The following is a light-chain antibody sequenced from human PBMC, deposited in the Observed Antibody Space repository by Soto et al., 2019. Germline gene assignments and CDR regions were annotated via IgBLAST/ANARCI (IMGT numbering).Light chain of an antibody. J-gene: IGLJ2*01. CDR2: EDN. V-gene: IGLV6-57*04. Sequence: NFMLTQPHSVSESPGKTVTISCTRSSGSIASNYVQWYQQRPGSAPTPVIYEDNERPSGVPDRFSGSIDSSSNSASLTISGLKTDDEADYYCQCYHSGNVVFGGGTKVTVL. CDR3: QCYHSGNVV. CDR1: SGSIASNY.